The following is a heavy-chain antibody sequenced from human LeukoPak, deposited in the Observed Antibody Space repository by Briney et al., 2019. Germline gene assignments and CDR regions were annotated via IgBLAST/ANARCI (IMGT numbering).Heavy chain of an antibody. J-gene: IGHJ5*02. V-gene: IGHV1-18*01. CDR1: GYTFTSYD. D-gene: IGHD2-2*02. Sequence: GASVKASCKASGYTFTSYDINWVRQATGQGLEWMGWISAYNDNTNYTQKLQGRVTMTTDTSTTTAYMELRSLRSDDTAVYYCARGYRRGYCSSTSCFTREMIDLWGQGTLVTVSS. CDR2: ISAYNDNT. CDR3: ARGYRRGYCSSTSCFTREMIDL.